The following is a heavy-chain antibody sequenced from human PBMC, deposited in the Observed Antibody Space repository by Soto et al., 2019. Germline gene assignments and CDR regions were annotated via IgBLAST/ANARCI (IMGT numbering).Heavy chain of an antibody. D-gene: IGHD3-22*01. CDR2: ISGTGGST. CDR3: AKDQSNYYDSGAYKNWFDP. Sequence: GGSLRLSCTASGFTFSTYAMSWVRQAPGKGLEWVSGISGTGGSTYYADSVKGRFTISRDNSKNTLYLQMNSLRAEDTAVYYCAKDQSNYYDSGAYKNWFDPWGQGTLVTVSS. J-gene: IGHJ5*02. V-gene: IGHV3-23*01. CDR1: GFTFSTYA.